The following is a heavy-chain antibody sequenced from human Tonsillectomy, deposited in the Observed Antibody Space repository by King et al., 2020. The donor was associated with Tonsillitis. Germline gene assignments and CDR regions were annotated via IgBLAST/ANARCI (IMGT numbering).Heavy chain of an antibody. D-gene: IGHD2-8*01. V-gene: IGHV4-30-4*07. CDR3: VRGYCTNGICLDALDL. CDR2: IYYSGST. Sequence: QLQESGPGLVKPSQTLSLTCAVSGGSISSGDYSWSWIRQPPGKELEWIGYIYYSGSTYYSPSLKSRVTMSVDTSKNHFSLKLSSVTAADTAVYFCVRGYCTNGICLDALDLWGQGTMVTVSS. CDR1: GGSISSGDYS. J-gene: IGHJ3*01.